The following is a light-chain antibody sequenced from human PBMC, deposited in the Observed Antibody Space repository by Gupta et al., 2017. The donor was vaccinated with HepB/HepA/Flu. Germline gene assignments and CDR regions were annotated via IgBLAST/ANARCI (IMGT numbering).Light chain of an antibody. CDR2: EVS. CDR3: SSYTSSYTFV. J-gene: IGLJ1*01. Sequence: PGQSVTISCTGTSSDVGTYNRVSWYQQSPGTAPKLMIYEVSNRPSGVPDRFSGSKSGNTASLTISGLQGEDEADYYCSSYTSSYTFVFGTGTKVTVL. CDR1: SSDVGTYNR. V-gene: IGLV2-18*02.